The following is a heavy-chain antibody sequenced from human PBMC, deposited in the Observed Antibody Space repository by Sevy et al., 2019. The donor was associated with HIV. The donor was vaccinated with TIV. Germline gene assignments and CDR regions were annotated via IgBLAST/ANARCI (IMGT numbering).Heavy chain of an antibody. Sequence: ASVKVSCKASGYTFTGYYMHWVRQAPGQGLEWMGRINPNSGGTNYAQKFQGRVTMTRDTSISTAYMELSRLRSDDTAVYYCARDIDDFWSGYVNWFDPWGRGTLVTVSS. CDR2: INPNSGGT. J-gene: IGHJ5*02. V-gene: IGHV1-2*06. CDR1: GYTFTGYY. D-gene: IGHD3-3*01. CDR3: ARDIDDFWSGYVNWFDP.